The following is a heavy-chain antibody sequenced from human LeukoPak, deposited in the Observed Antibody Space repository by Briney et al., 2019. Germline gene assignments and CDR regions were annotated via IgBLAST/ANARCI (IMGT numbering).Heavy chain of an antibody. Sequence: ASVKVSCKESGYTFISYYMHWVRQAPGEGLEWMGLINPRGGSTSIAEEFQGRVTMTRDTSTSTVYMELSSLRSEDTAVYYCARDTANYYYDSSGYYFDYWGQGTLVTVSS. V-gene: IGHV1-46*01. D-gene: IGHD3-22*01. CDR1: GYTFISYY. J-gene: IGHJ4*02. CDR3: ARDTANYYYDSSGYYFDY. CDR2: INPRGGST.